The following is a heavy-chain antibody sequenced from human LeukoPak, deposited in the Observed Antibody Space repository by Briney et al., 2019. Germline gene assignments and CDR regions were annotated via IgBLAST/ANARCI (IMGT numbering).Heavy chain of an antibody. J-gene: IGHJ6*03. CDR1: GGTFSSYA. V-gene: IGHV1-69*06. Sequence: GASVKVSCKASGGTFSSYAISWVRQAPGQGLEWMGRIIPIFGTANYAQKFQGRVTITADKSTSTAYMELSSLRSEDTAVYYCARGDPLRWLFYMDVWGKGTTVTVSS. CDR2: IIPIFGTA. CDR3: ARGDPLRWLFYMDV. D-gene: IGHD4-23*01.